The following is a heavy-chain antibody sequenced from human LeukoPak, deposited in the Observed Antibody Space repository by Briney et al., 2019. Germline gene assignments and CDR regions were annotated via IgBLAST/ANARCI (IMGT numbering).Heavy chain of an antibody. D-gene: IGHD3-10*01. V-gene: IGHV3-15*01. CDR3: TTDLGGAFGSGTFDF. CDR2: IKSKDDGGTT. Sequence: GGSLRLSCTASGFTFSNAWMSWVRQAPGKGLEWVGRIKSKDDGGTTDYAAPVKGRFTISRDDSKNTLYLQMNSLKTEDTAVYYCTTDLGGAFGSGTFDFWGQRTLVTVSA. CDR1: GFTFSNAW. J-gene: IGHJ4*02.